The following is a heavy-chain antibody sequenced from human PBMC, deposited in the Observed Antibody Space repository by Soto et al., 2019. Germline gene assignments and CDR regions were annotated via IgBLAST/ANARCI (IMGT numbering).Heavy chain of an antibody. CDR3: ARVKAQQQLSRAFDL. D-gene: IGHD6-13*01. V-gene: IGHV3-7*01. CDR1: GFTFVIYG. Sequence: WGSLRLSFAASGFTFVIYGMSWVRQAPGKGLEWVANIKQDGSEKYYVDSVEGRFTISRDNPKNSLYLQMNSLRAEDMAVYYCARVKAQQQLSRAFDLWGQGTMVTVSS. CDR2: IKQDGSEK. J-gene: IGHJ3*01.